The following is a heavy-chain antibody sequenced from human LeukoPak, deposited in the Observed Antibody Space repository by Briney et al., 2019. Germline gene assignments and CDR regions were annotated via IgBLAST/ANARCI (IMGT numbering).Heavy chain of an antibody. CDR3: ATGKPLGTTASDAFDI. CDR1: GYIFTDYY. Sequence: GASVKVSCKASGYIFTDYYMHWVRQAPGQGLEWMGWINPNSGGTISAQKFQGRVTMTRDTSISTAYMELSRLTSDDTAVYYCATGKPLGTTASDAFDIWGQGTMVTVSS. D-gene: IGHD1-7*01. J-gene: IGHJ3*02. CDR2: INPNSGGT. V-gene: IGHV1-2*02.